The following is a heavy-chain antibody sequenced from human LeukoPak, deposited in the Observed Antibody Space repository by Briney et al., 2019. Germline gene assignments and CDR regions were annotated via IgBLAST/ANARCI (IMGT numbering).Heavy chain of an antibody. CDR3: ARASRKGYYDSSGYLDY. D-gene: IGHD3-22*01. CDR2: IIPIFGTA. V-gene: IGHV1-69*13. CDR1: GGTFSSYA. Sequence: GASVKVSCKASGGTFSSYAISWVRQAPGQGLEWMGGIIPIFGTANYAQKFQGRVTITADESTSTAYMELSSLRSEDTAVYYCARASRKGYYDSSGYLDYWGQGTLATVSS. J-gene: IGHJ4*02.